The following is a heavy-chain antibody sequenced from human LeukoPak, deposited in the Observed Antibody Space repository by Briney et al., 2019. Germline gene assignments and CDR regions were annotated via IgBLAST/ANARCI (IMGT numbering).Heavy chain of an antibody. CDR1: GYTCTGYY. D-gene: IGHD3-10*01. CDR2: INPNSGGT. CDR3: ARDPMVRGVPNWFDP. J-gene: IGHJ5*02. V-gene: IGHV1-2*02. Sequence: ASVKVSCKASGYTCTGYYMHWVRQAPGQGLEWMGWINPNSGGTNYAQKFQGRVTMTRDTSISTAYMELSRLRSDDTAVYYCARDPMVRGVPNWFDPWGQGTLVTVSS.